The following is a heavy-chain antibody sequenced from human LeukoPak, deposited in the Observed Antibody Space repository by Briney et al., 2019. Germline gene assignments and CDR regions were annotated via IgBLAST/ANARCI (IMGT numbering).Heavy chain of an antibody. CDR2: ISYDGSNK. D-gene: IGHD3-22*01. J-gene: IGHJ4*02. V-gene: IGHV3-30-3*01. CDR1: GFTFSSYA. Sequence: PGGSLRLSCAASGFTFSSYAMSWVRQAPGEGLEWVAIISYDGSNKSYADSVKGRFTISRDNSKSTLYLQMNSLRTEDTAVYYCAREYSSGYYRTFDYWGQGTLVTVSS. CDR3: AREYSSGYYRTFDY.